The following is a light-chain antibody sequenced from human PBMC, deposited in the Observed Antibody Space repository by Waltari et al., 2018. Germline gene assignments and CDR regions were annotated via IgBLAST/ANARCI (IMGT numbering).Light chain of an antibody. CDR2: FVN. J-gene: IGLJ1*01. CDR1: RNDVGAHDS. CDR3: TSYTIYSTQV. V-gene: IGLV2-14*03. Sequence: QPVLTQTASVSGSLGQSITFSCTGTRNDVGAHDSVSWYQQHPGKAPKLLIYFVNRRPSGISNRFSGSLSGNTASLTISGLQVEDEAHYYCTSYTIYSTQVFGTGTRVTVL.